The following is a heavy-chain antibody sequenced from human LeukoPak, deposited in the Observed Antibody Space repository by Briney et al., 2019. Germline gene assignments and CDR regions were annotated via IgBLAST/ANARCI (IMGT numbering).Heavy chain of an antibody. Sequence: PGGSLRLSCTASGFTFSNYGMHWVRQAPGKGLEWVAFIRYDGSEKYYADSVKGRITISRDNSKNTLYVQMNSLRAEDTAVYYCARGPTMKMDVWGKGTTVTISS. J-gene: IGHJ6*04. D-gene: IGHD3-22*01. CDR3: ARGPTMKMDV. CDR1: GFTFSNYG. CDR2: IRYDGSEK. V-gene: IGHV3-30*02.